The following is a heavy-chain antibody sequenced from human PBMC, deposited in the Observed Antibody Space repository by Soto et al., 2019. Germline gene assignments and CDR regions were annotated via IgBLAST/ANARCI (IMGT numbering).Heavy chain of an antibody. D-gene: IGHD3-9*01. Sequence: SETLSLTCTVSGGSISSYYWSWIRQPPGKGLEWIGYIYYSGSTNYNPSLKSRVTISVDTSKNQFSLKLSSVTAADTAVYYCARDTPYYDILTGYYSSWFDPWGQGTLVTVS. CDR2: IYYSGST. V-gene: IGHV4-59*01. CDR1: GGSISSYY. J-gene: IGHJ5*02. CDR3: ARDTPYYDILTGYYSSWFDP.